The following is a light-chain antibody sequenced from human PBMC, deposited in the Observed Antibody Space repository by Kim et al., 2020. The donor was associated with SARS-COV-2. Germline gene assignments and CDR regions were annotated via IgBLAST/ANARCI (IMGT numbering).Light chain of an antibody. Sequence: SSELTQPPSVSVSPGQTASITCSGDKLGDKYIWWYQQKPGQSPVLVIYEDTKRPSGIPERFSGSNSGNTATLTISGTQAVDEADYYCQAWDSSTAVFGTGTKVTVL. V-gene: IGLV3-1*01. CDR1: KLGDKY. J-gene: IGLJ1*01. CDR2: EDT. CDR3: QAWDSSTAV.